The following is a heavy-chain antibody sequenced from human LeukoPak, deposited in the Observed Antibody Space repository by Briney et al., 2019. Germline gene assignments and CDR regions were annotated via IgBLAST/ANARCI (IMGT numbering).Heavy chain of an antibody. V-gene: IGHV7-4-1*02. Sequence: ASVKVSCKASGYTFTSHAMDWVRQAPGQGLEWMGWINTNTGNPTYAQGFTGRVVFSLGTSVNTAYLQISSLKAEDTAVYYCARQGPGYCGGTSCYGVAYWGQGTLVTVSS. J-gene: IGHJ4*02. D-gene: IGHD2-2*01. CDR1: GYTFTSHA. CDR2: INTNTGNP. CDR3: ARQGPGYCGGTSCYGVAY.